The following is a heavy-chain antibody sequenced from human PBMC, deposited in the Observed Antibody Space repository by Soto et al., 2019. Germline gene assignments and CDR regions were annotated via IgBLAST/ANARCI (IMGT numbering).Heavy chain of an antibody. D-gene: IGHD4-17*01. CDR1: GFTFSTYA. V-gene: IGHV3-30*04. Sequence: VQLVESGGGLVKPGGSLRLSCAASGFTFSTYAFHWVRQAPGKGLEWLTVITYDGRNTYYADSVKGRFTISRDNSKNTLYLQMDSLRAEDTAVYYCARPPSWRATTVTLFDYWGQGTLVTVSS. CDR3: ARPPSWRATTVTLFDY. J-gene: IGHJ4*02. CDR2: ITYDGRNT.